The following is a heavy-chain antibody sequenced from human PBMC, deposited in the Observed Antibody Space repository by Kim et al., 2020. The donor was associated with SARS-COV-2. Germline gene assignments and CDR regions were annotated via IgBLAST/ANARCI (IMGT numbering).Heavy chain of an antibody. Sequence: GGSLRLSCAVSRFSVSDYWMNWVRQAPGKGLEWVAIINQDGSKKYYVDSVKGRFTISRDNAKNSLFLQLDSLRGDDSGIYYCVRGAGYVCDYWGQGTVVAVSS. CDR2: INQDGSKK. CDR3: VRGAGYVCDY. CDR1: RFSVSDYW. V-gene: IGHV3-7*01. D-gene: IGHD3-9*01. J-gene: IGHJ4*02.